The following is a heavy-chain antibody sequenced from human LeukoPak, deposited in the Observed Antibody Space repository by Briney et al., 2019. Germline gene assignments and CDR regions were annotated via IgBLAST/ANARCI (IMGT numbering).Heavy chain of an antibody. Sequence: GGSLRLSCTASGFTFSSYGMHWVRQAPGKGLEWVAVIWYDGSNQQYADSVKGRFTISRDNSGNTVFLQMNSLRPEDTAVYYCAKEDSYDPFEHWGLGTLVTVSS. J-gene: IGHJ4*02. CDR2: IWYDGSNQ. CDR3: AKEDSYDPFEH. D-gene: IGHD3-16*01. CDR1: GFTFSSYG. V-gene: IGHV3-33*06.